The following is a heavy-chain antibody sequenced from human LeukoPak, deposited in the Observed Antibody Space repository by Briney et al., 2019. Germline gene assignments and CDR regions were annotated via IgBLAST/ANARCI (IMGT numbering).Heavy chain of an antibody. V-gene: IGHV3-23*01. D-gene: IGHD6-13*01. Sequence: GGSLRLSCAASGFTFSSYAMNWVRQAPGKGLEWVSSIRGSGGSTYYADSVKGRFTISRDNSKNTLYLQMNSLRAEDTAVYYCAKAVSWYYYFDYWGQGTLVTVSS. CDR2: IRGSGGST. CDR1: GFTFSSYA. CDR3: AKAVSWYYYFDY. J-gene: IGHJ4*02.